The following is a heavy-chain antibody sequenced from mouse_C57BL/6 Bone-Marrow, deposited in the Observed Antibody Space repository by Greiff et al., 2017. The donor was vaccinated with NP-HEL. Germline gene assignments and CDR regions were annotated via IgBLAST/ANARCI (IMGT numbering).Heavy chain of an antibody. CDR1: GYAFSSSW. D-gene: IGHD1-1*01. Sequence: QVQLQQSGPELVKPGASVKISCKASGYAFSSSWMNWVKQRPGKGLEWIGRIYPGDGDTNYNGKFKGKATLTADKSSSTAYMQLSSLTSEDSAVYFWARITTVAPRGHWYFDVWGTGTTVTVSS. V-gene: IGHV1-82*01. J-gene: IGHJ1*03. CDR2: IYPGDGDT. CDR3: ARITTVAPRGHWYFDV.